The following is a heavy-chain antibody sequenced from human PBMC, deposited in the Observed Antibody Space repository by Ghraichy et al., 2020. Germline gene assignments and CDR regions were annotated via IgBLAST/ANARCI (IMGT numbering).Heavy chain of an antibody. V-gene: IGHV3-66*04. CDR1: GFNVNNNY. J-gene: IGHJ6*02. Sequence: GESLNISCAASGFNVNNNYISWVRQAPGKGVEWGSVIYANGSPFYADPVKGRFTISRDSSNNTVYLQMKSLRAEDTAVYYCARLQLSRANYGMDVWGQGAAVTVS. CDR2: IYANGSP. D-gene: IGHD2-15*01. CDR3: ARLQLSRANYGMDV.